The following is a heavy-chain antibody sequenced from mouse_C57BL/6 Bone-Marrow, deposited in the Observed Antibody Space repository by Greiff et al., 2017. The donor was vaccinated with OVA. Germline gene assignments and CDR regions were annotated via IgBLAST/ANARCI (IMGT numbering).Heavy chain of an antibody. J-gene: IGHJ4*01. Sequence: QVQLQQSGAELVKPGASVKISCKASGYAFSSYWMNWVKQRPGKGLEWIGQIYPGDGDTNYNGKFKGKATLTVDTSSSTAYMELHSLTSEDSAVYFCATYGFYAMDYWGQGTSVTVSS. D-gene: IGHD1-1*02. CDR1: GYAFSSYW. CDR3: ATYGFYAMDY. CDR2: IYPGDGDT. V-gene: IGHV1-80*01.